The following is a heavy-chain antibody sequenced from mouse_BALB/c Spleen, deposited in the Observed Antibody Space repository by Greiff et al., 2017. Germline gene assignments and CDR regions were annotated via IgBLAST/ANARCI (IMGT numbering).Heavy chain of an antibody. Sequence: EVMLVESGGGLVKPGGSLKLSCAASGFTFSDYYMYWVRQTPEKRLEWVATISDGGSYTYYLDSVKGRFTISRDNAKNNLYLQMSSLKSEDTAMYYCASAHYYGSSTGFAYWGQGTLVTVSA. J-gene: IGHJ3*01. D-gene: IGHD1-1*01. V-gene: IGHV5-4*02. CDR3: ASAHYYGSSTGFAY. CDR2: ISDGGSYT. CDR1: GFTFSDYY.